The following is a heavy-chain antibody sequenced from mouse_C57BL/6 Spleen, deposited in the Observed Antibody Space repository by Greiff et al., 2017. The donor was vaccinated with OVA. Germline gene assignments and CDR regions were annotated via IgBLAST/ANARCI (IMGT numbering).Heavy chain of an antibody. J-gene: IGHJ3*01. CDR3: THCYGNYAGFAY. CDR2: IYPGNSDT. D-gene: IGHD2-1*01. CDR1: GYTFTSYW. Sequence: EVQLQQSGTVLARPGASVKMSCKTSGYTFTSYWMHWVKQRPGQGLEWIGAIYPGNSDTSYNQKFKGKAKLTAVTSSSTAYMELSSLTNEDSAVYYCTHCYGNYAGFAYWGQGTLVTVSA. V-gene: IGHV1-5*01.